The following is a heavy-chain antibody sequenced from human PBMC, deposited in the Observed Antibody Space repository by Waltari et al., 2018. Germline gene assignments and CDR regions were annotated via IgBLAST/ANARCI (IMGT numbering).Heavy chain of an antibody. D-gene: IGHD6-19*01. Sequence: QVQLQESGPGLVKPSETLSLTCAVSGYSISSGYYWGWIRQPPGKGLEWIGSIYHSGSTYYNPSLKSRVTISVDTSKNQFSLKLSSVTAADTAVYYCARLIPIAVAGTVDYWGQGTLVIVSS. J-gene: IGHJ4*02. V-gene: IGHV4-38-2*01. CDR3: ARLIPIAVAGTVDY. CDR2: IYHSGST. CDR1: GYSISSGYY.